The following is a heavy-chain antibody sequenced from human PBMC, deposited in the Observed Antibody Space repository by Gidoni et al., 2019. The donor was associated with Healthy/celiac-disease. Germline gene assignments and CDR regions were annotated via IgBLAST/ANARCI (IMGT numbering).Heavy chain of an antibody. J-gene: IGHJ6*02. CDR1: GGTFSSYA. D-gene: IGHD3-22*01. CDR2: IIPIFGTA. V-gene: IGHV1-69*01. Sequence: QVQLVQSGAAAKKPGSSVKVSCKASGGTFSSYAISWVRQAPGQGLEWMGGIIPIFGTANYAQKFQGRVTITADESTSTAYMELSSLRSEDTAVYYCARDNYYDSSLNYYYGMDVWGQGTTVTVSS. CDR3: ARDNYYDSSLNYYYGMDV.